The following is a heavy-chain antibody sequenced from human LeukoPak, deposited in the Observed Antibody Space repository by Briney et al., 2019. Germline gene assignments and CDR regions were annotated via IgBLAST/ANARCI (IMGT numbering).Heavy chain of an antibody. CDR3: ARARDY. CDR1: GGSFSGYY. J-gene: IGHJ4*02. V-gene: IGHV4-34*01. CDR2: INHSGST. Sequence: SETLSLTCAVYGGSFSGYYWSWIRQPPGKGLEWIGEINHSGSTNYNPSLKSRVTISVDTSKNQFSLKLSSVTAANTAVYYCARARDYWGQGTLVTVSS.